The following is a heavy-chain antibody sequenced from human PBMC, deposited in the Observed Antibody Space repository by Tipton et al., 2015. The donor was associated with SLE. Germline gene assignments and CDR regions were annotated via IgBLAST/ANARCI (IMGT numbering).Heavy chain of an antibody. CDR3: ARDRAYYYDSSGYYLYGMDV. CDR1: GFSFSSYE. V-gene: IGHV3-48*03. CDR2: ISSGGGSI. D-gene: IGHD3-22*01. J-gene: IGHJ6*02. Sequence: SLRLSCAASGFSFSSYEMNWVRQAPGKGLEWVSYISSGGGSIYYADSVKGRFTISRDNAKNSLYLQMNSLRVEDTAVYYCARDRAYYYDSSGYYLYGMDVWGQGTTVTVSS.